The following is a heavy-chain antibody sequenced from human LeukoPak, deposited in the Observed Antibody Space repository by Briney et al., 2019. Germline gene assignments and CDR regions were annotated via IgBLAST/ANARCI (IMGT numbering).Heavy chain of an antibody. CDR1: GFTFSNLG. V-gene: IGHV3-21*01. CDR3: ARVAVITSAFDY. CDR2: ITSSSSCI. D-gene: IGHD3-22*01. J-gene: IGHJ4*02. Sequence: GGSLRPSCAASGFTFSNLGTNWVRQAPGKGPEWVSSITSSSSCIYYADSVKGRFTISRDNAKNSLYLQMNSLRAEDTAVYYCARVAVITSAFDYWGQGTLVTVSS.